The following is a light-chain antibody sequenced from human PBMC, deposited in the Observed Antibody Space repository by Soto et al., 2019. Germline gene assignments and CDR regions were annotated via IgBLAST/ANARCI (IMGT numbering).Light chain of an antibody. CDR2: GAS. CDR3: HQYNTWPFT. V-gene: IGKV3-15*01. J-gene: IGKJ3*01. Sequence: EIVMTQSPATLSVSPGERATLSCRASQSISSNLAWYQQKPGQAPRLLIYGASTRATGIPATFSGSGSGTECTLTISSLQSEDFAVYYCHQYNTWPFTFGPGTKVDIK. CDR1: QSISSN.